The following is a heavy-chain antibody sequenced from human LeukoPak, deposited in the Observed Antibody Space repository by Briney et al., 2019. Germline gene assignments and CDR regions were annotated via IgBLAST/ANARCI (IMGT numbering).Heavy chain of an antibody. D-gene: IGHD6-19*01. CDR3: AKGGSGWYLGDD. Sequence: GGSLRLSCTASGFTFSSYGMHWVRQAPGKGLEWVAVISYDGSNKYYADSVKGRFTISRDNSKNTLYLQMNSLRAEDTAVYYCAKGGSGWYLGDDWGQGTLVTVSS. CDR1: GFTFSSYG. CDR2: ISYDGSNK. V-gene: IGHV3-30*18. J-gene: IGHJ4*02.